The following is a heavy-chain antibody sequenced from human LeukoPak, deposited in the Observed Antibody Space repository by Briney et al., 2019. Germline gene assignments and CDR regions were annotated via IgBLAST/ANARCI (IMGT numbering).Heavy chain of an antibody. CDR2: ISYDGSNK. CDR1: GFTFSSYA. J-gene: IGHJ6*02. V-gene: IGHV3-30-3*01. Sequence: GRSLRLSCAASGFTFSSYATHWVRQAPGKGLEWVAVISYDGSNKYYADSVKGRFTISRDNSKNTLYLQMNSLRAEDTAVYYCASRVAATLYGMDVWGQGTAVTVSS. D-gene: IGHD2-15*01. CDR3: ASRVAATLYGMDV.